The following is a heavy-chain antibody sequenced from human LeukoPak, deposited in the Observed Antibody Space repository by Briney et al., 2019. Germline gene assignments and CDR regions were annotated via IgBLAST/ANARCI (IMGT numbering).Heavy chain of an antibody. Sequence: PSGTLSLTCAVSGGSISSSNWWSWVRQPPGKGLEWIGEFYHGGNTNYNPSLKSRVTISADTSKNQVSLTLSSVTAADTAVYYCARHPELYFFDYWGQGTLVTVSS. CDR1: GGSISSSNW. CDR3: ARHPELYFFDY. V-gene: IGHV4-4*02. D-gene: IGHD3-10*01. CDR2: FYHGGNT. J-gene: IGHJ4*02.